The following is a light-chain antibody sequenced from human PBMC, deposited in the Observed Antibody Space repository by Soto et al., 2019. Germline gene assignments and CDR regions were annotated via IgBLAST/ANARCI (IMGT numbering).Light chain of an antibody. J-gene: IGLJ3*02. Sequence: LTQPPSASGTPGQRVAISCSGSTSNIGSNTVSWFQQLPGTAPKLLIFTNNKRPSGVSDRFSGSKSGTSASLAISGLKSGDESDYYCAAWDDSLTGPVFGGGTQLTVL. CDR1: TSNIGSNT. CDR2: TNN. CDR3: AAWDDSLTGPV. V-gene: IGLV1-44*01.